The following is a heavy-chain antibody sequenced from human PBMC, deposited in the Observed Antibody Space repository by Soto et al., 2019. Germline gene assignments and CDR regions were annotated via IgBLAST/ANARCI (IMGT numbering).Heavy chain of an antibody. CDR3: ASPYDSSGYSYYFDY. CDR2: IYYSGST. D-gene: IGHD3-22*01. Sequence: QLQLQESGPGLVKPSETLSLTCTVSGGSISSSSYYWGWIRQPPGKGLEWIGSIYYSGSTYYNPSLKSRVTISVDTSKNRFSLKLSSVTAADTAVYYCASPYDSSGYSYYFDYWGQGTLVTVSS. V-gene: IGHV4-39*01. J-gene: IGHJ4*02. CDR1: GGSISSSSYY.